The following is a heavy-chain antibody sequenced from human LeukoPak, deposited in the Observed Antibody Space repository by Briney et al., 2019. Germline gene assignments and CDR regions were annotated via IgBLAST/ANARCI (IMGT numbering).Heavy chain of an antibody. CDR3: ARLGATITPNWFDP. D-gene: IGHD5-12*01. Sequence: SETLSLTCAVYGGSFSGYYWSWIRQPPGKGLEWIGEINHSGSTNYNPSLKSRVTISVDTSKNQFSLKLSSVTAADTAVYYCARLGATITPNWFDPWGQGTLVTVSS. J-gene: IGHJ5*02. CDR2: INHSGST. V-gene: IGHV4-34*01. CDR1: GGSFSGYY.